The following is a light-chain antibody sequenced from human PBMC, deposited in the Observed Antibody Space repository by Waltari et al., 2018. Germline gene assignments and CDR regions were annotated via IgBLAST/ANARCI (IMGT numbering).Light chain of an antibody. CDR3: SSYRSSSTLVV. J-gene: IGLJ2*01. V-gene: IGLV2-14*03. Sequence: YQQYPGNIPKLLIYDVTNRPSGVPIRFSGSKSGSTASLTISGLQAEDEADYYCSSYRSSSTLVVFGGGTNLIVL. CDR2: DVT.